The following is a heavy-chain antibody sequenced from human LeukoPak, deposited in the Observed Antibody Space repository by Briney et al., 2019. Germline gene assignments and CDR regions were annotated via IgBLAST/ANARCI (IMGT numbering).Heavy chain of an antibody. V-gene: IGHV3-30*03. Sequence: GRSLRLSCAASGFTFSSYGMHWVRQAPGKGLEWVAVISYDGSNKYYADSVKGRFTISRDNSKNTLYLQMNSLRAEDTAVYYCARGSSGWSRLDYWGQGTLVTVSS. D-gene: IGHD6-19*01. CDR2: ISYDGSNK. J-gene: IGHJ4*02. CDR3: ARGSSGWSRLDY. CDR1: GFTFSSYG.